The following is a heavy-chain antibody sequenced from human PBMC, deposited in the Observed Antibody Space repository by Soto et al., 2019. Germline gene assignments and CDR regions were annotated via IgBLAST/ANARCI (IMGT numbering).Heavy chain of an antibody. CDR1: GFTFSNYD. D-gene: IGHD3-10*01. V-gene: IGHV3-13*01. CDR3: ARGTWGSHYNEFEY. Sequence: XGSLRLSCAASGFTFSNYDMHWVRQITGERLEWVSGIGNGGETNYAGSVKGRFTISRDNARNSFYLQMNSLGAGDTAVYYCARGTWGSHYNEFEYWGQGTQVTVSS. CDR2: IGNGGET. J-gene: IGHJ4*02.